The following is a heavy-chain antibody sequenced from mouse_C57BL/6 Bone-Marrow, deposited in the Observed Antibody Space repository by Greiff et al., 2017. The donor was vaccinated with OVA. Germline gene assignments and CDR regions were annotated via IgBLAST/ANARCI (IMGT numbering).Heavy chain of an antibody. Sequence: EVQGVESGGDLVKPGGSLKLSCAASGFTFSSYGMSWVRQTPDKRLEWVATISSGGSYTYYPDSVKGRFTISRDNAKNTLYLQMSSLKSEDTAMYYCARPLLYYSNLAWFAYWGQGTLVTVSA. D-gene: IGHD2-5*01. CDR2: ISSGGSYT. J-gene: IGHJ3*01. CDR3: ARPLLYYSNLAWFAY. V-gene: IGHV5-6*01. CDR1: GFTFSSYG.